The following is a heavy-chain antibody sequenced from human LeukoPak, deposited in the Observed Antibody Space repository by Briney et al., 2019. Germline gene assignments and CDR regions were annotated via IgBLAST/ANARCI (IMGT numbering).Heavy chain of an antibody. D-gene: IGHD6-19*01. Sequence: GGSLRLSCAASGFTVSTKYMTWVRQAPGKGLEWVSVLYSGGNTYYADSVKGRFSISRDNSKNTLYLQMNSLRAEDTAVYYCATSTGWPGFDFWGQGTLVTVSS. CDR3: ATSTGWPGFDF. J-gene: IGHJ4*02. CDR2: LYSGGNT. V-gene: IGHV3-66*01. CDR1: GFTVSTKY.